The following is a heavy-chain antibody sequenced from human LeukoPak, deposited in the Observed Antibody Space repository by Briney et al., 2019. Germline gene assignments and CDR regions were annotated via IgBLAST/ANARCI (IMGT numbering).Heavy chain of an antibody. CDR3: ARDGAVAGGDY. Sequence: ASVKVSCKASGGTFSSYAISWVRQAPGQGLEWMGGIIPIFGTANYAQKFQGRVTITADESTSTAYMELSSLRSEDTAVHYCARDGAVAGGDYWGQGTLVTVSS. V-gene: IGHV1-69*13. CDR1: GGTFSSYA. CDR2: IIPIFGTA. D-gene: IGHD6-19*01. J-gene: IGHJ4*02.